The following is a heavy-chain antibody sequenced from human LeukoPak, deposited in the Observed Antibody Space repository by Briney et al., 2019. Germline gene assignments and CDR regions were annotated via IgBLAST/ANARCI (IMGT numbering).Heavy chain of an antibody. CDR2: IYYSGST. J-gene: IGHJ6*03. D-gene: IGHD3-10*01. CDR3: ARVEEGYGSGRRENYYYYYMDV. Sequence: SETLSLTCAVYGGSFSGYYWGWIRQPPGKGLEWIGSIYYSGSTNYNPSLKSRVTISVDTSKNQFSLKLSSVTAADTAVYYCARVEEGYGSGRRENYYYYYMDVWGKGTTVTISS. CDR1: GGSFSGYY. V-gene: IGHV4-59*01.